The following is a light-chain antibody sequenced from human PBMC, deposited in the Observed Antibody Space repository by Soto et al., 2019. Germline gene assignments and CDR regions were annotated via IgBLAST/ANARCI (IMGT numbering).Light chain of an antibody. V-gene: IGKV1-9*01. J-gene: IGKJ5*01. CDR3: QRLDSYST. CDR2: AAS. Sequence: DIQLTQSPSFLSASVGDRVTITCRASQGISSYLAWYQQKPGKAPKLLIYAASTLQSGVPSRFSGSGSGTEFTLTSSSLLPEGVATYYCQRLDSYSTCGQGTRLEIK. CDR1: QGISSY.